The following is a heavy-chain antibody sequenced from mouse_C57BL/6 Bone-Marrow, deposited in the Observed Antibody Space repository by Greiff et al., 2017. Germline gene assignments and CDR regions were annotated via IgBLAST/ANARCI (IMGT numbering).Heavy chain of an antibody. V-gene: IGHV1-55*01. J-gene: IGHJ2*01. Sequence: QVQLQQPGAELVKPGASVKMSCKASGYTFTSYWITWVKQRPGQGLEWIGDIYPGSGSTNYNEKFKSKATLTVDTSSSTAYMQLSSLTSEDSAVYYCARNRLRDYYFDYWGQGTTLTVSS. CDR2: IYPGSGST. CDR3: ARNRLRDYYFDY. D-gene: IGHD3-2*02. CDR1: GYTFTSYW.